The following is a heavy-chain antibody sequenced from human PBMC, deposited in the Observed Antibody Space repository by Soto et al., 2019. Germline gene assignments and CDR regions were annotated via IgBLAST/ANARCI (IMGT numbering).Heavy chain of an antibody. D-gene: IGHD3-3*02. J-gene: IGHJ4*02. CDR3: ARHRDAFSSTFDY. V-gene: IGHV3-53*02. CDR1: GFTVSTNY. CDR2: LYSGGST. Sequence: EVQLVETGGGLIQPGGSLRLSCAVSGFTVSTNYMSWVRQAPGKGLEWVSALYSGGSTYYADSVKGRYTISRYNSKNTLHLQMNSLSAEDTALYYGARHRDAFSSTFDYWGQGTLVTVSS.